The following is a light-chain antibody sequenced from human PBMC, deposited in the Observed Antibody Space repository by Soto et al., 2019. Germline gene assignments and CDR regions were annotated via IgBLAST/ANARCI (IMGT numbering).Light chain of an antibody. V-gene: IGLV3-1*01. Sequence: SYELTQPPSVSVSPGQTASITCSGDKLGDKYAYWYQQKPGQSAILVIYQDTKRPSGIPDRFSGSNSGNTATLTVSGTQAMDEADYYCQAWDSNTDVVFGGGTKLTVL. J-gene: IGLJ2*01. CDR3: QAWDSNTDVV. CDR1: KLGDKY. CDR2: QDT.